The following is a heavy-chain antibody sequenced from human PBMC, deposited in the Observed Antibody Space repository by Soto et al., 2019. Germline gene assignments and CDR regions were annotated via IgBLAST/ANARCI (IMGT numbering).Heavy chain of an antibody. CDR2: IYYSGRT. V-gene: IGHV4-31*03. CDR3: ARGSVVAATLFDY. D-gene: IGHD2-15*01. J-gene: IGHJ4*02. CDR1: GGSISSGGYY. Sequence: QVQLQESGPGLVKPSQTLSLTCTVSGGSISSGGYYWSWIRQHPGKGLEWIGYIYYSGRTYYNPSLKRRVTISVDTSKNQFSLKLSSVTAADTAVYYCARGSVVAATLFDYWGQGTLVTVSS.